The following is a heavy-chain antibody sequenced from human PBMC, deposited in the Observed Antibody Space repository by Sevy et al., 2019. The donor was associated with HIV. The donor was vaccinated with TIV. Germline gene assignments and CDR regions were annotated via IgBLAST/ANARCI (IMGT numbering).Heavy chain of an antibody. CDR3: ASTRDYYDSSGYYFDY. CDR2: FDPEDGKT. Sequence: ASVKVSCKVSGYTLTKLSIHWVRQAPGKGLEWLVTFDPEDGKTIYAQNFQGRVTMTEDTSTDTTYMELSSLRSEDTAVYYCASTRDYYDSSGYYFDYWGQGTLVTVSS. V-gene: IGHV1-24*01. D-gene: IGHD3-22*01. CDR1: GYTLTKLS. J-gene: IGHJ4*02.